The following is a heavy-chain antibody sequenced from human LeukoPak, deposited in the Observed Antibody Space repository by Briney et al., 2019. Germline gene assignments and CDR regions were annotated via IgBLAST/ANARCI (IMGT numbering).Heavy chain of an antibody. CDR3: ARDTITVTTPYFDY. V-gene: IGHV1-2*02. CDR2: INSDSGGT. Sequence: ASVKVSCKATGYTFTGYYIDWVRQAPGQGLEWMGWINSDSGGTNYAQKFQGRVTMTRDTSTSTAYMELSSLRSDDTAFYYCARDTITVTTPYFDYWGQGTLVTVPS. CDR1: GYTFTGYY. J-gene: IGHJ4*02. D-gene: IGHD4-17*01.